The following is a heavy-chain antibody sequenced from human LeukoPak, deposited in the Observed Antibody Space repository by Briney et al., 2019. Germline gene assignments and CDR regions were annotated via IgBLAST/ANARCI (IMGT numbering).Heavy chain of an antibody. CDR3: AGWVACSGGSCYSEGNYLDY. J-gene: IGHJ4*02. Sequence: SETLSLNCTVSGGTINSYYWSWNPQPAGKGLEGIGRIYTSGSTNDHPSLKSRVTISVDKSKKHFSLQLSSITDADTAVYYGAGWVACSGGSCYSEGNYLDYWGQGTLVTVSS. CDR1: GGTINSYY. D-gene: IGHD2-15*01. CDR2: IYTSGST. V-gene: IGHV4-4*07.